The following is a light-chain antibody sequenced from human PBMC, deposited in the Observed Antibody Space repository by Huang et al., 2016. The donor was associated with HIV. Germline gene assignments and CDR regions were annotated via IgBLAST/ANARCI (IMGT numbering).Light chain of an antibody. Sequence: EIVLTQSPGTLCLSPGERATLSCRASQSVSSSQSVSSTYLAWYQQKPGQAPSLLIYDASSRATGIPDKFSGSGSGTDFTLTINRLEPEDSAVYYCQQYGSSPFTFGGGTKVEIK. CDR1: QSVSSSQSVSSTY. CDR2: DAS. CDR3: QQYGSSPFT. J-gene: IGKJ4*01. V-gene: IGKV3-20*01.